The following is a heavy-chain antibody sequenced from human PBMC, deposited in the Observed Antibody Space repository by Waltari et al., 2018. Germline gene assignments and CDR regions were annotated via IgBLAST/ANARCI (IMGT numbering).Heavy chain of an antibody. D-gene: IGHD2-2*01. J-gene: IGHJ5*02. CDR3: TRTRYCSTTSCQVDWFDP. Sequence: DVQLVESGGGLVQPGGSLRLSCEASGFTFNTYGITWVRQAPGKGPVWVSRINAYGASTSYADSVKGRFTISRDNAKNTLYLQMNSLRAEDTAVYDCTRTRYCSTTSCQVDWFDPWGQGTLVTVSS. CDR1: GFTFNTYG. CDR2: INAYGAST. V-gene: IGHV3-74*01.